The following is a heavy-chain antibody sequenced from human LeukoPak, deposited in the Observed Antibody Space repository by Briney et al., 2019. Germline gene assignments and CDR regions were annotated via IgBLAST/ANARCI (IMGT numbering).Heavy chain of an antibody. CDR1: GGSISSGDYY. CDR2: IYHSGNT. J-gene: IGHJ4*02. V-gene: IGHV4-30-4*08. CDR3: ARGGTRITIVGVVINDFDY. D-gene: IGHD3-3*01. Sequence: PSQTLSLTCTVSGGSISSGDYYWSWIRQPPGKGLGWIGYIYHSGNTYYNPSLKSRLTISVDTPRNQFSLKLRSVTAADTAVYYCARGGTRITIVGVVINDFDYWGQGTLVTVSS.